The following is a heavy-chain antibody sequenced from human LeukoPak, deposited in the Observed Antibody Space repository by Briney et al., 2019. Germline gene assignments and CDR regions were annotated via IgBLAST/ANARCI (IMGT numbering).Heavy chain of an antibody. J-gene: IGHJ4*02. CDR1: GYTFTVYF. CDR2: INPNSGGT. V-gene: IGHV1-2*02. D-gene: IGHD2-2*01. Sequence: GASVKVSCKASGYTFTVYFMHWVRQAPGQGLEWMGWINPNSGGTNYAQKFRGRVTMTRDTSISTAYMELSGLTSDDTAVYYCAREEEFRYCSSTSCYLFDYWGQGTLVTVSS. CDR3: AREEEFRYCSSTSCYLFDY.